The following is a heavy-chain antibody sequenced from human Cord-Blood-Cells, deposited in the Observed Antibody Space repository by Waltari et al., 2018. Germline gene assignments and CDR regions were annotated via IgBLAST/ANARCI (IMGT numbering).Heavy chain of an antibody. J-gene: IGHJ6*03. CDR1: GYSFTSYW. D-gene: IGHD3-10*01. CDR2: IYPADTAT. CDR3: ARQGGFGGYYYYMDV. V-gene: IGHV5-51*01. Sequence: EVQLVQSGAEVKKPGESLKISCKGSGYSFTSYWIGWVRQMPGKGLEWMGIIYPADTATRYSPSFQGQVTISTDKSIITAYLQWSSLKASDTAMYYCARQGGFGGYYYYMDVWGKGTTVTVSS.